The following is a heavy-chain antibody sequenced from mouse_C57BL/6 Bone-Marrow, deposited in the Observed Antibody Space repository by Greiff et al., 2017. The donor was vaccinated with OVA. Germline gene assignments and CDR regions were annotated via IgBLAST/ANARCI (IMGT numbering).Heavy chain of an antibody. V-gene: IGHV1-82*01. CDR1: GYAFSSSW. Sequence: QVQLKQSGPELVKPGASVKISCKASGYAFSSSWMNWVKQRPGKGLEWIGRIYPGDGDTNYNGKFKGKATLTADKSSSTAYMQLSSLTSEDSAVYFCASSFYYCSSYYAMDYWGQGTSVTVSS. CDR3: ASSFYYCSSYYAMDY. J-gene: IGHJ4*01. D-gene: IGHD1-1*01. CDR2: IYPGDGDT.